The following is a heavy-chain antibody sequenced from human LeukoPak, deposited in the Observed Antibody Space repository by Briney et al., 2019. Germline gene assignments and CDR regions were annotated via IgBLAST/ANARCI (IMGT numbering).Heavy chain of an antibody. D-gene: IGHD5-18*01. CDR3: ARDPLGYSYGEGAFDI. CDR2: IYDSGST. Sequence: SETLSLTCTVSGGSIRSSYYYWGWIRQPPGKGLEWIGSIYDSGSTYYNPSLKSRVTISVDTSKNQFSLKLNSVTAADTAVYYCARDPLGYSYGEGAFDIWGQGTMVTVSS. CDR1: GGSIRSSYYY. V-gene: IGHV4-39*01. J-gene: IGHJ3*02.